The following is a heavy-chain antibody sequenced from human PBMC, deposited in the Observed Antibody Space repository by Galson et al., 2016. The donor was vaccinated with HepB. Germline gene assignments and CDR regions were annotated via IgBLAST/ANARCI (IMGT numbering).Heavy chain of an antibody. Sequence: SLRLSCAASGFTFDDYALHWVRQAPGKGLEWVSSIHWNSGGIRYADSVEGRFTISRDDAKNSLYLQMNSLRPEDTALYYCAKNIFPGYGAPYLDKWGQGTLVTVSS. CDR1: GFTFDDYA. V-gene: IGHV3-9*01. CDR3: AKNIFPGYGAPYLDK. D-gene: IGHD2-2*03. CDR2: IHWNSGGI. J-gene: IGHJ4*02.